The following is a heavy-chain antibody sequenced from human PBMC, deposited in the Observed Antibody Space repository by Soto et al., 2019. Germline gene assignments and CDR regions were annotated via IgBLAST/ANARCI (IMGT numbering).Heavy chain of an antibody. CDR3: ARVHAMVVAGSTFDY. D-gene: IGHD6-19*01. CDR2: MYHGGAT. CDR1: GYSIRSGSY. Sequence: SSEPLSLNCTVSGYSIRSGSYWAWIGPPPGRGTEWIGSMYHGGATFYNPSLQSRITISVDTSNNQFSLKLTSVTAADTAVYYCARVHAMVVAGSTFDYWGHGTLVTVSS. V-gene: IGHV4-38-2*02. J-gene: IGHJ4*01.